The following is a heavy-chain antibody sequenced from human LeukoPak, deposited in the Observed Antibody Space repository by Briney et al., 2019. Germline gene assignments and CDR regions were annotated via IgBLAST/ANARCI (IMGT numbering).Heavy chain of an antibody. CDR1: GYTFTSYG. CDR2: ISGYTGNT. Sequence: ASVTVSCKASGYTFTSYGISWVRQAPGLGLEWMGWISGYTGNTKYAQNLQGRVTMTTDTSTSTAYMELRSLRSDDTAMYYCARDGYYYDSSGYYPFDYWGQGTLVTVSS. CDR3: ARDGYYYDSSGYYPFDY. D-gene: IGHD3-22*01. J-gene: IGHJ4*02. V-gene: IGHV1-18*04.